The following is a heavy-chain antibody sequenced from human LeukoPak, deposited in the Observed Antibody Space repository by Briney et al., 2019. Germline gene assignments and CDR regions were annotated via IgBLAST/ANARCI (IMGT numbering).Heavy chain of an antibody. D-gene: IGHD2-2*01. Sequence: GGSLRLSCAASGFTFSNYWMNWVRQAPGKGLEWVANIKEDGSDKYYVDSVKGRFSISKDNAKNSLYLQMNSLRVEDTAVYYCAKYCSSTSCSLYAFDVWGQGTVVTVSS. CDR3: AKYCSSTSCSLYAFDV. CDR2: IKEDGSDK. CDR1: GFTFSNYW. V-gene: IGHV3-7*01. J-gene: IGHJ3*01.